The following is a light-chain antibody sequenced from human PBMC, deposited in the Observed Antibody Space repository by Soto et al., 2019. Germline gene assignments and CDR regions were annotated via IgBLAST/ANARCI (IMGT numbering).Light chain of an antibody. CDR3: QQYDSSPRGFT. V-gene: IGKV3-20*01. Sequence: IVLTQSPGTLSLSPGERATLSCRASQSVRSEFLAWYQQKPGQAPRLLIYGASSRATGIPDRFSGSGSGTDFALTISRLEPEDFAVYYCQQYDSSPRGFTFVQGTKVEI. CDR2: GAS. J-gene: IGKJ2*01. CDR1: QSVRSEF.